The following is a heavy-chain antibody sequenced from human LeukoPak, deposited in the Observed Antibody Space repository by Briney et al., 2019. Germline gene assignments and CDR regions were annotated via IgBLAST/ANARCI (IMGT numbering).Heavy chain of an antibody. J-gene: IGHJ5*02. CDR3: ARLRGYSGYDRVRWFDP. D-gene: IGHD5-12*01. CDR1: GYSISSGYY. V-gene: IGHV4-38-2*02. CDR2: IYYSGST. Sequence: SETLSLTCTVSGYSISSGYYWSWIRQPPGKGLEWIGYIYYSGSTNYNPSLKSRVTISVDTSKNQFSLKLSSVTAADTAVYYCARLRGYSGYDRVRWFDPWGQGTLVTVSS.